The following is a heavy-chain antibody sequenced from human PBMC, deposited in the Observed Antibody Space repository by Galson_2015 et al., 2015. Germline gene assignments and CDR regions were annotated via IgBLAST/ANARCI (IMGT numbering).Heavy chain of an antibody. D-gene: IGHD6-6*01. CDR3: AKDPYSSSFDMGHNWFDP. CDR2: ISGSGGST. CDR1: GFTFSSYA. Sequence: SLRLSCAASGFTFSSYAMSWVRQAPGKGLEWVSAISGSGGSTYYADSVKGRFTISRDNSKNTLYLQMNSLRAEDTAVYYCAKDPYSSSFDMGHNWFDPWGQGTLVTVSS. J-gene: IGHJ5*02. V-gene: IGHV3-23*01.